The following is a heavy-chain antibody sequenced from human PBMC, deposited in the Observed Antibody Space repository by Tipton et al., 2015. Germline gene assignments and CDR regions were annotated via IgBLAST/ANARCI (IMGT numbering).Heavy chain of an antibody. D-gene: IGHD3-10*01. CDR3: ARYGSEISFDP. Sequence: TLSLTCTVSGGSINSSSNFWGWIRQPPGKGLEWIGNIYFRGNTYYNPSLKSRFTISVDTSKNQFSLKLSSVTAADTAVYYCARYGSEISFDPWGRGTLVTVSS. J-gene: IGHJ5*02. V-gene: IGHV4-39*01. CDR2: IYFRGNT. CDR1: GGSINSSSNF.